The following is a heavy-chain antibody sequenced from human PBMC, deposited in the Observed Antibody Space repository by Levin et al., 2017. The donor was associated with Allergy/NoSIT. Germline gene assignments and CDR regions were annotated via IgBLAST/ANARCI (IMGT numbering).Heavy chain of an antibody. D-gene: IGHD3-9*01. V-gene: IGHV3-33*01. CDR3: ARGGRGYDILTGYFLFDY. Sequence: GGSLRLSCAASGFTFSSYGMHWVRQAPGKGLEWVAVIWYDVSNKYYADSVKGRFTISRDNSKNTLSLQMNSLRAEDTAVYYCARGGRGYDILTGYFLFDYWGQGTLVTVSS. CDR2: IWYDVSNK. CDR1: GFTFSSYG. J-gene: IGHJ4*02.